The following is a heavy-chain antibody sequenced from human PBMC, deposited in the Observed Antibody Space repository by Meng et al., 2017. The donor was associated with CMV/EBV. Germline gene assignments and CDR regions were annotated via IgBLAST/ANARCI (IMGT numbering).Heavy chain of an antibody. J-gene: IGHJ4*02. CDR3: ARDSAVAGVVDY. D-gene: IGHD6-19*01. CDR1: GGSISSSRYD. CDR2: IYYSGST. Sequence: QLQLQEAGLGLGKPSEPLSLTCTVAGGSISSSRYDWGWIRQPPGKGLEWIGSIYYSGSTYYNPSLKSRVTISVDTSKNQFSLKLSSVTAADTAVYYCARDSAVAGVVDYWGQGTLVTVSS. V-gene: IGHV4-39*07.